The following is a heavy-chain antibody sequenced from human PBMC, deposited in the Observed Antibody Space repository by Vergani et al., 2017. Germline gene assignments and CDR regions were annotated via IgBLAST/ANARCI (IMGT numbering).Heavy chain of an antibody. CDR3: ARDLSSSWESANDDDSGMDV. D-gene: IGHD6-13*01. CDR2: INTNTGNP. J-gene: IGHJ6*02. V-gene: IGHV7-4-1*02. CDR1: GYTFTSYA. Sequence: QVQLVQSGSELKKPGASVKVSCKASGYTFTSYAMNWVRQAPGQGLEWMGWINTNTGNPTYAQGFTGRFVFSLDTSVSTAYLPISSLKAEDTAVYYCARDLSSSWESANDDDSGMDVWGQGTTVTVSS.